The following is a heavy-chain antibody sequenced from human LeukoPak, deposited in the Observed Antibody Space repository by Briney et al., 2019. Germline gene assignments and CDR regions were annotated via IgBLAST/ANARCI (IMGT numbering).Heavy chain of an antibody. Sequence: GGSLRLSCAASGYTFSSYAMHWVRQAPGKGLEWVAVISYDGSNKYYADSVKGRFTISRDNSKNTLYLQMNSLRAEDTAVYYCARVRGGDGYFDYWGRGTLVTVSA. J-gene: IGHJ4*02. V-gene: IGHV3-30-3*01. CDR2: ISYDGSNK. CDR1: GYTFSSYA. CDR3: ARVRGGDGYFDY. D-gene: IGHD5-24*01.